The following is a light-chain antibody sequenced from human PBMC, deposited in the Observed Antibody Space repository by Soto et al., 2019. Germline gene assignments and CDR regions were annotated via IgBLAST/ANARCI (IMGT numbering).Light chain of an antibody. Sequence: DIVMTQSPLSLPVTPGEPASISCRSSQSLLHSNGYNYLDWYLQKPGQSPQVLLYLGSNRASGVPDRISGSGSCTYFTLKISRVEAEDVGVYCCMLALQTPWTFGQGTKVEIK. J-gene: IGKJ1*01. CDR2: LGS. CDR3: MLALQTPWT. V-gene: IGKV2-28*01. CDR1: QSLLHSNGYNY.